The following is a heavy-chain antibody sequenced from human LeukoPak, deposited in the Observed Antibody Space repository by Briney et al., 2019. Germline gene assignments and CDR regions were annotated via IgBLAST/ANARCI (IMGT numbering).Heavy chain of an antibody. CDR2: IKEDGTEK. D-gene: IGHD2-21*02. Sequence: PGGSLRLSCAASGFTFSAYWMTWVRQAPGKGLEWVANIKEDGTEKNYVDSVKGRFTISRDNAKNTLYLQMSSLRAEDTAVYYCARDGFTGPVTAYLDYWGQGAPVTVSS. CDR1: GFTFSAYW. J-gene: IGHJ4*02. CDR3: ARDGFTGPVTAYLDY. V-gene: IGHV3-7*01.